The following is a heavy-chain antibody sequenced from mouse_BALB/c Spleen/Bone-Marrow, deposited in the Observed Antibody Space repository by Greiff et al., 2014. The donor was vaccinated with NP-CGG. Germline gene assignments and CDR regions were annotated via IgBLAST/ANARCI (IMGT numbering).Heavy chain of an antibody. CDR3: AREDITTVVEMDY. V-gene: IGHV1-9*01. D-gene: IGHD1-1*01. CDR1: GYTFSSYW. CDR2: ILPGSGNT. Sequence: QVHVKQSGAELMKPGASVKISCKATGYTFSSYWIEWVKQRPGHGLEWIGGILPGSGNTNYNEKFKGKATFTADTSSNTAYMQLSSLTSEDSAVYYCAREDITTVVEMDYWGQGTSVTVSS. J-gene: IGHJ4*01.